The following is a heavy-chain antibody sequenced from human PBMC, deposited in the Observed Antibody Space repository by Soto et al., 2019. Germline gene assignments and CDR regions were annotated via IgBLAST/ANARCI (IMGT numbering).Heavy chain of an antibody. CDR1: GFTFSSYA. Sequence: EVQLLESGGGLVQPGGSLSLSCAASGFTFSSYAMSWVRQAPGKGLEWVSAISGSDNNTYYADSVKGRFTISRDNSKNTLYVQMSSLRADDTAVYYCAPMGVWGQGTTVTVSS. V-gene: IGHV3-23*01. J-gene: IGHJ6*02. CDR3: APMGV. CDR2: ISGSDNNT.